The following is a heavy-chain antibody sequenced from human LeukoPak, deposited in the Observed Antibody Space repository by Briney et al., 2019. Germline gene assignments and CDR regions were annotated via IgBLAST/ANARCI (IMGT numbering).Heavy chain of an antibody. V-gene: IGHV3-23*01. CDR3: AKAARVTIWSFDY. CDR2: ISDSDGST. Sequence: PGGSLRLSCAASGFTFSSYAMSWVRQAPGKGLEWVSSISDSDGSTYYADSVKGRFTISRDNSKNTLYLQMNSLRAEDTAVYYCAKAARVTIWSFDYWGQGTLVTVSS. D-gene: IGHD3-9*01. J-gene: IGHJ4*02. CDR1: GFTFSSYA.